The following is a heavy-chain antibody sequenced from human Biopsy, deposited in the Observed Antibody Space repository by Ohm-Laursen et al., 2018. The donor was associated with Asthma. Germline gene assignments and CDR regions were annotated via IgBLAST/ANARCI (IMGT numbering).Heavy chain of an antibody. CDR1: GFSFSNFA. Sequence: SLRLSCAASGFSFSNFAIHWVRQAPGKGLEWVVVISKDASTQDYADSVKGRFTMARDNSKNTLDLRMNSLREEDTAVYYCVGDGTDDAFDIWGQGTVVSVSS. CDR2: ISKDASTQ. CDR3: VGDGTDDAFDI. V-gene: IGHV3-30*01. J-gene: IGHJ3*02. D-gene: IGHD1-1*01.